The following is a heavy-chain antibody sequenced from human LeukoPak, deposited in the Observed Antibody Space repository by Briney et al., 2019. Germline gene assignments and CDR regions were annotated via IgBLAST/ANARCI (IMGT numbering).Heavy chain of an antibody. CDR1: GYTFTGYY. CDR2: INPNSGGT. CDR3: ARDQGGYSYGYSWDY. D-gene: IGHD5-18*01. J-gene: IGHJ4*02. Sequence: ASVKVSCKASGYTFTGYYMHWVRQAPGQGLKWMGWINPNSGGTNYAQKFQGRVTMTRDTSISTAYMELSRLRSDDTAVYYCARDQGGYSYGYSWDYWGQGTLVTVSS. V-gene: IGHV1-2*02.